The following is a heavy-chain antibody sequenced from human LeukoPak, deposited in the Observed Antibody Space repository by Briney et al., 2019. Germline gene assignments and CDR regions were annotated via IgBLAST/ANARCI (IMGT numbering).Heavy chain of an antibody. J-gene: IGHJ3*02. CDR3: ARVGSWDAFDI. Sequence: PGGSLRLSCAASGFTFSSYAMHWVRQAPGKGLEYVSAIGSNGGNTYYADSVRGRFTISRDNSKNTLYLQLGSLRAEDMAVYYCARVGSWDAFDIWAKGQWSPSLQ. D-gene: IGHD1-26*01. CDR2: IGSNGGNT. CDR1: GFTFSSYA. V-gene: IGHV3-64*02.